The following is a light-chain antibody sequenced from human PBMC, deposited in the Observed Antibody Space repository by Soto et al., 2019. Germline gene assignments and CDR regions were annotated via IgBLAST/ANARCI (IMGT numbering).Light chain of an antibody. CDR2: GAS. CDR3: QHYASPSWT. J-gene: IGKJ1*01. CDR1: QSVTSNY. Sequence: EIVLTQSPGTLSLSPGERATLSCRASQSVTSNYLAWYQQKPGQAPRLLIFGASSRATGIPDKFSGSGSGTDFTLTISRLEPDDFAVYYCQHYASPSWTFGQGTKVEIK. V-gene: IGKV3-20*01.